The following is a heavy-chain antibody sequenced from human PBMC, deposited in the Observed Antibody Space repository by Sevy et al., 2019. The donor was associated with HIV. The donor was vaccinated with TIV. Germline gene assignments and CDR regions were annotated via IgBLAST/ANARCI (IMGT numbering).Heavy chain of an antibody. CDR1: GGTFSSYA. D-gene: IGHD5-12*01. V-gene: IGHV1-69*06. J-gene: IGHJ3*02. CDR3: ARDPIVATISGDAFDI. Sequence: ASVKVSCKASGGTFSSYAISWVRQAPGQGLAWMGGIIPIFGTANYAQKFQGRVTITADKSTSTAYMELSSLRSEDTAVYYCARDPIVATISGDAFDIWGQGTMVTVSS. CDR2: IIPIFGTA.